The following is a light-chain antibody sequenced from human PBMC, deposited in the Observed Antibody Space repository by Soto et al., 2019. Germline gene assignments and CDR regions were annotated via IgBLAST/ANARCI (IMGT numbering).Light chain of an antibody. CDR3: SSYTSSSTPVV. CDR1: SSDVGGYNY. CDR2: DVS. J-gene: IGLJ2*01. V-gene: IGLV2-14*01. Sequence: QSVLTQPASVSGSPGQSITISCTGSSSDVGGYNYLSWYQQHPGKAPKLMIYDVSNRPSGVSNRFSGSKSGNTASLTLSGLQAEAEADYYCSSYTSSSTPVVFGGGTKLTVL.